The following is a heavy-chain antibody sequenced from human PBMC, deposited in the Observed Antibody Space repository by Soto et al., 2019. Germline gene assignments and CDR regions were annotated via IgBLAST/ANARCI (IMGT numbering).Heavy chain of an antibody. J-gene: IGHJ4*02. CDR1: GFSFSTRGVG. CDR3: AHRPRGYSYHFDY. V-gene: IGHV2-5*02. D-gene: IGHD5-18*01. Sequence: QITLKESGPTLVQPTQPLTLTCTFSGFSFSTRGVGVAWIRQPPGKALEWLALIYWDDDEGYSPSLKSRLTITKDASKNQVVLTLTNIDPVETATYYCAHRPRGYSYHFDYWGQGTRITVSS. CDR2: IYWDDDE.